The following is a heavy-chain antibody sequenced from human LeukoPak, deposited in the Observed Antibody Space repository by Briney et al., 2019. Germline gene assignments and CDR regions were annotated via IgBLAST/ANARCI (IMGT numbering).Heavy chain of an antibody. V-gene: IGHV1-18*01. D-gene: IGHD6-19*01. CDR3: ARKAVAGSSWFDP. J-gene: IGHJ5*02. Sequence: ASVKVSCKASGGTFSSYAISWVRQAPGQGLEWMGWISAYNGNTNYAQKLQGRVTMTTDTSTSTAYMELRSLRSDDTAVYYCARKAVAGSSWFDPWGQGTLVTVSS. CDR1: GGTFSSYA. CDR2: ISAYNGNT.